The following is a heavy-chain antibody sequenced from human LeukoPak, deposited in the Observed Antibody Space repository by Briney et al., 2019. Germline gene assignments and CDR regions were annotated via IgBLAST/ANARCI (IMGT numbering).Heavy chain of an antibody. J-gene: IGHJ4*02. V-gene: IGHV4-34*01. Sequence: SETLSLTCAVYVGSFSGYYWIWIGQPPGKGVEWIGEINHSGSTNYNPSLKSRVTISVDTSKNQSSLKLSSATAADTAVYYCTRAPSPFDSWGQGNLVTVSS. CDR2: INHSGST. D-gene: IGHD2-2*01. CDR1: VGSFSGYY. CDR3: TRAPSPFDS.